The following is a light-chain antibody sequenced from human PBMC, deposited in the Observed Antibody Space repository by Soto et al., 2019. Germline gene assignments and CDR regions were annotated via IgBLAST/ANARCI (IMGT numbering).Light chain of an antibody. CDR2: AAS. Sequence: DIQITQSPSSLSASVGDRVTITCRASQSISNYLNWYQQKPGKAPKLLIYAASSLQSGVPSRFSGSGSGTDFTLTISXLQPEDFATYYCQQSYSTVTFAQGTKVDIK. CDR3: QQSYSTVT. V-gene: IGKV1-39*01. J-gene: IGKJ2*01. CDR1: QSISNY.